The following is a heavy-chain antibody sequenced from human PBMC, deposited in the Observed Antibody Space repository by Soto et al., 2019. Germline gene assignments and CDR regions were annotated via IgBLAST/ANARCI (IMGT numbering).Heavy chain of an antibody. V-gene: IGHV3-64D*06. CDR3: VKGRVVVTPVVDY. CDR2: ISSNGGST. Sequence: PGWSLRLSCSASGFTFSSYAMHWVRQAPGKGLEYVSAISSNGGSTYYADSVKGRFTISRDNSKNTLYLQMSSLRAEDTAVYYCVKGRVVVTPVVDYWGQGTLVTVSS. CDR1: GFTFSSYA. D-gene: IGHD3-22*01. J-gene: IGHJ4*02.